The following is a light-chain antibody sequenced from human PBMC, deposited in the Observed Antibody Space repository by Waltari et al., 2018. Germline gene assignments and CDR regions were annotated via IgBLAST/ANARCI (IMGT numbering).Light chain of an antibody. CDR1: SSDIGGYSF. Sequence: QSALTQPPSASGSPGQSVTISCTGTSSDIGGYSFVSWYQQHPGKAPQLMIYEVSQRPAGVPDRFSGSKSGNTASLTVSGLQAEDEAYYYCSSYAGSNTLVFGGGTKLTVL. CDR3: SSYAGSNTLV. J-gene: IGLJ2*01. V-gene: IGLV2-8*01. CDR2: EVS.